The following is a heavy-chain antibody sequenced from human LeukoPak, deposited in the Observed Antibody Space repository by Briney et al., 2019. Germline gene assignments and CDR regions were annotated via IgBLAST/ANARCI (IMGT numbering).Heavy chain of an antibody. CDR1: GFTFSSYA. V-gene: IGHV3-23*01. Sequence: GGSLRLSCAAPGFTFSSYAMSWVRQAPGKGLDWVSAISGSGGSTYYADSVKGRFTISRDNSKNTLYLQMNSLRAEDTAVYYCAKDARRVYDSSGYYPDAFDIWGQGTMVTVSS. J-gene: IGHJ3*02. CDR2: ISGSGGST. CDR3: AKDARRVYDSSGYYPDAFDI. D-gene: IGHD3-22*01.